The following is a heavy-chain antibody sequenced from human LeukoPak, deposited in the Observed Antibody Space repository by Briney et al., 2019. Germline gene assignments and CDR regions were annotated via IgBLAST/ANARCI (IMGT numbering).Heavy chain of an antibody. CDR2: ITASGGNT. V-gene: IGHV3-23*01. Sequence: GGSLRLSCAASGFTFSSYAMGWVRRAPGKGLEWVSAITASGGNTYYADSVKGRFTISRDNSKNTLYLQVNSLRAEDTAVYYGAKGNGYSYGRYYFDYWGQGTLVTVSS. D-gene: IGHD5-18*01. CDR3: AKGNGYSYGRYYFDY. CDR1: GFTFSSYA. J-gene: IGHJ4*02.